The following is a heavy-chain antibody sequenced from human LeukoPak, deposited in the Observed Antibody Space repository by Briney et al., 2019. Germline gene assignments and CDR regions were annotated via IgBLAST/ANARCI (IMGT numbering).Heavy chain of an antibody. J-gene: IGHJ4*02. CDR2: INPSGGST. CDR3: ARVMRLQFITHSSGYSLGY. Sequence: GASVKVSCKASGYTFTSYYMHWVRQAPGQGLEWMGIINPSGGSTSYAQKFQGRVTMTRDTSTSTVYMELSSLRSEDTAVYYCARVMRLQFITHSSGYSLGYWGQGTLVTVSS. D-gene: IGHD3-22*01. V-gene: IGHV1-46*01. CDR1: GYTFTSYY.